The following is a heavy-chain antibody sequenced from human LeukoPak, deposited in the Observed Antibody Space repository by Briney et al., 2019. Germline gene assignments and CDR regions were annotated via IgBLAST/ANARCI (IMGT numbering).Heavy chain of an antibody. Sequence: GGSLRLSCAASGFTFSSYSMNWVRQAPGKGLEWVSSISSSSSYIYYADSVKGRLTISRDNAKNSLYLQMNSLRAEDTAVYYCARVIMTTVDPDAFDIWGQGTMVTVSS. D-gene: IGHD4-23*01. CDR1: GFTFSSYS. CDR3: ARVIMTTVDPDAFDI. J-gene: IGHJ3*02. CDR2: ISSSSSYI. V-gene: IGHV3-21*01.